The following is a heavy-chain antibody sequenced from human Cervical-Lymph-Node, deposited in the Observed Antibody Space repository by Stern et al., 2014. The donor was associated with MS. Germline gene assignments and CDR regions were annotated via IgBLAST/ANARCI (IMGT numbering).Heavy chain of an antibody. Sequence: QDQLVQSGGGVVQPGRSLRLSCETSGFTFSYYGMHWVRQAPGKGLEWVALIWYDGSNKYYTDSVKGRFTISRDNSKNTLYLQMNSLRAEDTAVYYCTTDQHLAYYFDSWGQGTLVTVSS. J-gene: IGHJ4*02. CDR2: IWYDGSNK. V-gene: IGHV3-33*08. D-gene: IGHD5-12*01. CDR1: GFTFSYYG. CDR3: TTDQHLAYYFDS.